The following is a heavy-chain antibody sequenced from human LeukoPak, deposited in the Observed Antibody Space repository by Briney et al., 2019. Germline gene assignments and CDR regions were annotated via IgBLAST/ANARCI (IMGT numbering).Heavy chain of an antibody. J-gene: IGHJ4*02. CDR3: AKGSSGGARFFDY. V-gene: IGHV3-53*01. CDR1: GFTVSSNY. Sequence: GGSLRLSCAASGFTVSSNYMSWVRQAPGKGLEWVSVIYSGGSTYYADSVKGRFTISRDNSKNTLYLQMNSLRAEDTAVCYCAKGSSGGARFFDYWGQGTLVTVSS. CDR2: IYSGGST. D-gene: IGHD1-26*01.